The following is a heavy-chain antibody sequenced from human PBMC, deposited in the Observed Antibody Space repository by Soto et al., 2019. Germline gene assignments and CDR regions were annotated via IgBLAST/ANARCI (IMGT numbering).Heavy chain of an antibody. Sequence: PSETLSLTCTVSGDSIISSDFYWGWVRQPPGKGLVWIVSIFYLGSSNYNPSLNSRVTMSVDTSKNQFSLMLRYVTAADTALYFWARHSLALRKNNWFDPWGQGIMVTVSS. V-gene: IGHV4-39*01. CDR3: ARHSLALRKNNWFDP. J-gene: IGHJ5*02. D-gene: IGHD3-3*02. CDR1: GDSIISSDFY. CDR2: IFYLGSS.